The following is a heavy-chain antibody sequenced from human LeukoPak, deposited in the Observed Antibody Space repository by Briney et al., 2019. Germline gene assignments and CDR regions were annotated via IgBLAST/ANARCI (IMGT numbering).Heavy chain of an antibody. J-gene: IGHJ4*02. Sequence: GASVKVSCKASGYTFASHDINWVRQASGQGLEWMGWIIPIFGTANYAQKFQGRVTITADESTSTAYMELSSLRSEDTAVYYCASESSGYYDSSGYWSHYFDYWGQGTLVTVSS. CDR3: ASESSGYYDSSGYWSHYFDY. D-gene: IGHD3-22*01. V-gene: IGHV1-69*13. CDR2: IIPIFGTA. CDR1: GYTFASHD.